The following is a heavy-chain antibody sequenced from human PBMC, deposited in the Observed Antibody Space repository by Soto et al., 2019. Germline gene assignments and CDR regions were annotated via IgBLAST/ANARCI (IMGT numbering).Heavy chain of an antibody. D-gene: IGHD1-7*01. J-gene: IGHJ6*02. Sequence: PGESLKISCKGSGYSFTSYWIGWVRQKPWKGLEWMGLSYPGDSNTRYSPSFQGQVTISADKSISTAYLQWSSLKASDTAMYYCPRIPQEELIELYYYYGMDVWGHGTMVTASS. CDR2: SYPGDSNT. CDR1: GYSFTSYW. CDR3: PRIPQEELIELYYYYGMDV. V-gene: IGHV5-51*01.